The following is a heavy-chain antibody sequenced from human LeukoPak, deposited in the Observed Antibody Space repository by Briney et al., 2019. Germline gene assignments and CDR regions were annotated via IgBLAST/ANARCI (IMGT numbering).Heavy chain of an antibody. D-gene: IGHD3-10*01. J-gene: IGHJ4*02. CDR2: IRGRAYGATT. CDR3: TRAWFGELFSLAFFDY. V-gene: IGHV3-49*03. CDR1: GFTFGDYA. Sequence: GGSLRLSCTTSGFTFGDYAMTWFRQAPGKGLEWVGFIRGRAYGATTEYAASVKGRFTISRDDFKRSAYLQMNSLRTEDTGVYYCTRAWFGELFSLAFFDYWGRGTLVTVSS.